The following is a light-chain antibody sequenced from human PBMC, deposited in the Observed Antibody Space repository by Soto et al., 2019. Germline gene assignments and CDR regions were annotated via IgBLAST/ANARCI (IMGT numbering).Light chain of an antibody. Sequence: QSALTQPASVSGSPGQSITISCTGTSSDIGTYKYVSWFQHHPGKAPKLIIFEVTKRPLGVPDRFSGSKSGNAASLTVSGLQAEDEADYYCSSYAGSNYPYVFGTGTKLTVL. CDR2: EVT. CDR1: SSDIGTYKY. J-gene: IGLJ1*01. CDR3: SSYAGSNYPYV. V-gene: IGLV2-8*01.